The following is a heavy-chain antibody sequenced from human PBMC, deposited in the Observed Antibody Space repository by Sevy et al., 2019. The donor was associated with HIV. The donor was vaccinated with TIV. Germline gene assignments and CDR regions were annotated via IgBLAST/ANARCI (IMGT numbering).Heavy chain of an antibody. V-gene: IGHV4-59*01. CDR1: GGSISSYY. CDR2: IYYSGNT. D-gene: IGHD3-22*01. CDR3: ARARNYYDSSGYYLFWFDP. Sequence: SETLSLTCTVSGGSISSYYWSWIRQPPGKGLEWIGYIYYSGNTNYNPSLKSRVTISLDTSKNKFSLKLSPVTAADTAVYYCARARNYYDSSGYYLFWFDPWGQGTLVTVSS. J-gene: IGHJ5*02.